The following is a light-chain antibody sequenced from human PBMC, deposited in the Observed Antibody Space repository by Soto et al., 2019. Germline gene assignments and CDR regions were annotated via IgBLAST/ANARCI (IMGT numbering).Light chain of an antibody. Sequence: DIVLTKSPSTVSLSPGERATLSCRASQSVSSYLAWYQQKPGQAPRLLIYDASNRATGIPARFSGSGSGTDFTLTISSLEPEDFAVYYCQQRSNWLITFGQGTRLAIK. CDR2: DAS. V-gene: IGKV3-11*01. CDR1: QSVSSY. J-gene: IGKJ5*01. CDR3: QQRSNWLIT.